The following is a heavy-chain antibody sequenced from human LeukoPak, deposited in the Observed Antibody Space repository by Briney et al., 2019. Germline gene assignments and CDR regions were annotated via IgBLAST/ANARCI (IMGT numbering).Heavy chain of an antibody. D-gene: IGHD3-22*01. CDR1: GNSISSGDNY. V-gene: IGHV4-61*02. CDR2: IYTSGST. Sequence: SETLSLTCTVSGNSISSGDNYWSWIRQPAGKGLEWIGRIYTSGSTNYNPSLKSRVTISVDTSKNQFSLKLSSVTAADTAVYYCARDGMYYYDSSGYYSLDVWGKGTTVTISS. CDR3: ARDGMYYYDSSGYYSLDV. J-gene: IGHJ6*03.